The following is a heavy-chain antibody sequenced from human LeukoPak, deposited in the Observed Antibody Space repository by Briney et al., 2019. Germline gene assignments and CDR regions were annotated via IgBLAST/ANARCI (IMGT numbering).Heavy chain of an antibody. CDR3: ARGSPYDFWSGYHPYYFDY. CDR2: ISYDGSNK. D-gene: IGHD3-3*01. J-gene: IGHJ4*02. Sequence: GGSLRLSCAASGFTFSSYAMHWVRQAPGKGLEWVAVISYDGSNKYYADSVKGRFTISRDNSKNTLYLQMNSLRAEDTAVYYCARGSPYDFWSGYHPYYFDYWGQGTLVTVSS. CDR1: GFTFSSYA. V-gene: IGHV3-30*14.